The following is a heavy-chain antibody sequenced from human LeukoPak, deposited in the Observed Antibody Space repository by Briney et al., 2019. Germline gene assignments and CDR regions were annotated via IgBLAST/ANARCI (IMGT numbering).Heavy chain of an antibody. V-gene: IGHV4-34*01. D-gene: IGHD4-11*01. Sequence: SETLSLTCAVSGGSFTGYYWSWISQSPGKGLEWIGEISHAGSTTYNPSLKSRVIISLDTSKNHFSLSLTSLTAADTAVYYCARDMTTTPGAYDYWGRGALVAVSS. CDR3: ARDMTTTPGAYDY. CDR1: GGSFTGYY. J-gene: IGHJ4*02. CDR2: ISHAGST.